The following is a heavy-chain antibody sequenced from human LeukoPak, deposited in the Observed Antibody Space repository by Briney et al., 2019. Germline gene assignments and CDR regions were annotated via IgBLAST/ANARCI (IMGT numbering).Heavy chain of an antibody. Sequence: LETLSLTCTVSGGSISSSSYYWGWIRQPPGKGLEWIGSIYYSGSTYYNPSLKSRVTISVDTSKNQFSLKLSSVTAADTAVYYCASRGSSWWGVGPRDYWGQGTLVTVSS. V-gene: IGHV4-39*01. CDR1: GGSISSSSYY. D-gene: IGHD6-13*01. J-gene: IGHJ4*02. CDR2: IYYSGST. CDR3: ASRGSSWWGVGPRDY.